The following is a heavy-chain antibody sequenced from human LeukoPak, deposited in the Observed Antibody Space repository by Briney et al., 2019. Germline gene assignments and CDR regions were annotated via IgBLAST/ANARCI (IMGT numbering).Heavy chain of an antibody. J-gene: IGHJ6*03. V-gene: IGHV3-11*01. CDR2: ISSSGSTI. CDR1: GFTFSDYY. D-gene: IGHD2-2*01. CDR3: ARGGVCSSTSCYYYYYMDV. Sequence: GGSLRLSCAASGFTFSDYYMSWIRQAPGKGLEWVSYISSSGSTIYYADSVKGRFTISRDNAKNSLYLQMNSLRAEDTAVYYCARGGVCSSTSCYYYYYMDVWGKGTTVTISS.